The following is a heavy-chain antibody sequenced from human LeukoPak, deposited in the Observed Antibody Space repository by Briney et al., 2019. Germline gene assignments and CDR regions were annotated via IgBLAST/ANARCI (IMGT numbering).Heavy chain of an antibody. CDR1: GGSISSSNW. CDR2: IYHSGST. J-gene: IGHJ4*02. Sequence: SETLSLTCAVSGGSISSSNWWSWVRQPPGKGLEWIGEIYHSGSTNYNPSLKSRVTISVDKSKNQFSLKLTSVTAADTAVYYCARVPTYNYGSGSYYFDYWGQGTLVTVSS. CDR3: ARVPTYNYGSGSYYFDY. V-gene: IGHV4-4*02. D-gene: IGHD3-10*01.